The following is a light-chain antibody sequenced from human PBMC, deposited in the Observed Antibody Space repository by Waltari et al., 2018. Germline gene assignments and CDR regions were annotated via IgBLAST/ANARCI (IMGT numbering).Light chain of an antibody. CDR2: EDS. V-gene: IGLV3-10*01. CDR3: YSTDSSDTHRV. Sequence: SYELTQPPSVSVSPGQAARITCSGDASPKKYAYWYQQKSGQAPVLVIYEDSKRPSGIPERFSGSSSGTTATLTLSGAQVEDEGDYYCYSTDSSDTHRVFGGGTKLTVL. J-gene: IGLJ3*02. CDR1: ASPKKY.